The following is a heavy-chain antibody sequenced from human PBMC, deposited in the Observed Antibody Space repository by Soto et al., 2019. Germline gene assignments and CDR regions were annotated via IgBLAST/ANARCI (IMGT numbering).Heavy chain of an antibody. D-gene: IGHD1-26*01. CDR3: ARGKSEWELLNY. Sequence: EVQLVESGGGLVKPGGSLRLSCAASGFAFNSYNMNWVRQAPGKGLEWVSSISTSSNYIYYAESVKGRFTISRDNAKNSLYLQMNSLRAEDTAVYYCARGKSEWELLNYWGQGTLVIVSS. J-gene: IGHJ4*02. CDR2: ISTSSNYI. V-gene: IGHV3-21*01. CDR1: GFAFNSYN.